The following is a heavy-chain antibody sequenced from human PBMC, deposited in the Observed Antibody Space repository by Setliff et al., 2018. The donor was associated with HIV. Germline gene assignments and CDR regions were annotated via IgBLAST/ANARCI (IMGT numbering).Heavy chain of an antibody. J-gene: IGHJ5*02. Sequence: SETLSLTCTVSGDSINSHFWTWIRQSPRKGLEWIGYISSTGAAWYNPSLKSRVTISVDTSKNQFSLKLSSVTAADTAVYYCARDRPPLGGFDPWGQGTLVTVS. CDR3: ARDRPPLGGFDP. D-gene: IGHD3-16*01. V-gene: IGHV4-4*08. CDR2: ISSTGAA. CDR1: GDSINSHF.